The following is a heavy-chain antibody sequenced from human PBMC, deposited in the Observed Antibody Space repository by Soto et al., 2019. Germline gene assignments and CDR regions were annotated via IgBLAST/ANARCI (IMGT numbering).Heavy chain of an antibody. D-gene: IGHD3-3*01. J-gene: IGHJ6*02. Sequence: QVQLQESGPGLVKPSETLSLTCTVSGGSVSSGSYYWSWIRPPPGKGLEWIGYIYYSGSTNSNPSLKSRVTISVDTSKNQFSLKLSSVTAADTAVYYCAREDLEWARADVWGQGTTVTVSS. V-gene: IGHV4-61*01. CDR3: AREDLEWARADV. CDR1: GGSVSSGSYY. CDR2: IYYSGST.